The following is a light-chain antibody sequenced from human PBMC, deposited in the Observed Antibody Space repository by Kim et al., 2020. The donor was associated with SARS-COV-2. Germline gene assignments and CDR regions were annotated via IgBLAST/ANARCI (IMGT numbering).Light chain of an antibody. V-gene: IGLV1-44*01. CDR3: AAWDDSLNGPV. CDR1: SSNIASYT. Sequence: GQRVTSSCSGSSSNIASYTVNCYQQLPGTAPKLLIFNDNQRPSGVPDRFSGSKSGTSASLAISGLQSEDEANYHCAAWDDSLNGPVFGGGTQLTVL. CDR2: NDN. J-gene: IGLJ3*02.